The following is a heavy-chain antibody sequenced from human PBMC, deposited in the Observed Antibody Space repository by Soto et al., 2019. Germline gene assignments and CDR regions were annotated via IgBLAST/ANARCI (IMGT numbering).Heavy chain of an antibody. J-gene: IGHJ6*03. CDR1: GYTLTELS. V-gene: IGHV1-24*01. Sequence: GASVKVSCKVSGYTLTELSMHWVRQAPGKGLEWMGGFDPEDGETIYAQKFQGRVTMTEDTSTDTAYMELSSLRSEDTAVYYCATAYKGYYYMDVWGKGTTVTVSS. CDR3: ATAYKGYYYMDV. CDR2: FDPEDGET. D-gene: IGHD1-1*01.